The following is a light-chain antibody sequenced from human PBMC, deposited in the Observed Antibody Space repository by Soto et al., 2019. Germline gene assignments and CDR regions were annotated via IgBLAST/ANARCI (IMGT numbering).Light chain of an antibody. V-gene: IGKV3-15*01. CDR3: LQPYAWPWT. J-gene: IGKJ1*01. Sequence: EIVSSRCASTLTEFPGERVTLSCMASQDVNRFLAWYQHKPGQAPRLLLKCIFIRASGVPARFSGSGSETEFTLTITGLQSEDSAVYYCLQPYAWPWTFGEGTKVDIK. CDR2: CIF. CDR1: QDVNRF.